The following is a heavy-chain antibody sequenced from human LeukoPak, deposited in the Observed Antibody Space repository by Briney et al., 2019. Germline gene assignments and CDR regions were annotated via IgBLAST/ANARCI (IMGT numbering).Heavy chain of an antibody. D-gene: IGHD2-2*01. CDR2: TYYRSKWFN. CDR3: ARGGTSCPRCGDY. J-gene: IGHJ4*02. CDR1: GDSVSSNSAA. V-gene: IGHV6-1*01. Sequence: SQTLSLTCAISGDSVSSNSAAWNWIRQSPSRGLEWLGRTYYRSKWFNDYAVSVKSRITINPDTSKNQFSLKLSSVTAADTAVYYCARGGTSCPRCGDYWGQGTLVTVSS.